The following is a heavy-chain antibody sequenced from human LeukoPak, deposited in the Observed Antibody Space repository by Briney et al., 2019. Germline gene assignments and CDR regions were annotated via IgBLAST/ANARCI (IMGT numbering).Heavy chain of an antibody. Sequence: SETLSLTCTVSGRPISSSSCYWGRIRQPPAKGREWIGSIYYSGNTNYNHSLKGRVTISVDTSKNQFSLKLSSVTAADTAVYYCARPAKCSWFGPWGRGTVVTVS. D-gene: IGHD2-15*01. CDR3: ARPAKCSWFGP. V-gene: IGHV4-39*07. CDR1: GRPISSSSCY. CDR2: IYYSGNT. J-gene: IGHJ5*02.